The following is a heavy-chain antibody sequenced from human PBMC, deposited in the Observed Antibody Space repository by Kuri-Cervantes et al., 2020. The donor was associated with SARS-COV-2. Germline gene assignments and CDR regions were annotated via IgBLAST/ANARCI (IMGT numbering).Heavy chain of an antibody. Sequence: GESLKISCAASGFTFSGHWIHWVRQAPGKGLVWVSRINPDGSYTNNADSVKGRFTLSRDNAKNMLFLQMNSLRAEDTAVYYCAKGVVIQPGAGFDYWGQGTLVTVSS. D-gene: IGHD3-3*01. CDR3: AKGVVIQPGAGFDY. CDR1: GFTFSGHW. J-gene: IGHJ4*02. CDR2: INPDGSYT. V-gene: IGHV3-74*01.